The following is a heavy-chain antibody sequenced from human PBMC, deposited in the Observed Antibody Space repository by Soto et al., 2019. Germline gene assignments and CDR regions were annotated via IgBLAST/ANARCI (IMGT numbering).Heavy chain of an antibody. V-gene: IGHV4-34*01. Sequence: QVQLQQWGAGLLKPSETLSLTCAVYGGSFSGYYWIWIRQPPGKGLEWLGEINHSGSTNYNPSLKSRVTISVDASKNQFSLKLNSVTAADTAVYYCARGVRSFYGFDTWGQGTPVTVSS. CDR2: INHSGST. D-gene: IGHD3-10*01. CDR3: ARGVRSFYGFDT. CDR1: GGSFSGYY. J-gene: IGHJ5*02.